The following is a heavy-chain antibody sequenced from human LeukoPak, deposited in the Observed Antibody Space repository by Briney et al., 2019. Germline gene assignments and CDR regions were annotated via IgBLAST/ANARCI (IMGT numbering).Heavy chain of an antibody. CDR2: ISGSNGNT. CDR3: ARDRDYSSSTLDFDS. J-gene: IGHJ4*02. CDR1: GYIFINYG. Sequence: GASVKVSCKASGYIFINYGISWVRQALGHGLEWMGWISGSNGNTFSAQKFQGRVTMTTDARTVYMELRSLRSDDTAVYYCARDRDYSSSTLDFDSWGQGSLVIVSS. D-gene: IGHD6-6*01. V-gene: IGHV1-18*01.